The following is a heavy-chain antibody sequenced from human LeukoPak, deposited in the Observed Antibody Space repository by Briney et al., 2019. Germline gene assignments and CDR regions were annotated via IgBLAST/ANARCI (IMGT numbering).Heavy chain of an antibody. CDR3: ARGDDFWSRKFDP. CDR2: IYYSGST. V-gene: IGHV4-39*01. D-gene: IGHD3-3*01. CDR1: GGSISSSSYY. Sequence: SETLSLTCTVSGGSISSSSYYWGWIRQPPGKGLEWIGSIYYSGSTYYNPSLKSRVTISVDTSKNQFSLKLSSVTAADTAVYYCARGDDFWSRKFDPWGQGTLVTVSS. J-gene: IGHJ5*02.